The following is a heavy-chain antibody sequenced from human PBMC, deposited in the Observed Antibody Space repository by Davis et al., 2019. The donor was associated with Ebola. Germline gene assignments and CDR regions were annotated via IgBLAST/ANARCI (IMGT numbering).Heavy chain of an antibody. CDR2: IHHTGGT. D-gene: IGHD5-12*01. CDR1: GASIIHDDHA. Sequence: SETLSLTCTVSGASIIHDDHAWSWIRQPPGKGLEWIGYIHHTGGTYYNPSLKSRVTISIDTSKNQFSLRLNSVTAADTAVYYCARNGEDSGYDFWFDPWGQGTLVTVSS. CDR3: ARNGEDSGYDFWFDP. J-gene: IGHJ5*02. V-gene: IGHV4-30-2*01.